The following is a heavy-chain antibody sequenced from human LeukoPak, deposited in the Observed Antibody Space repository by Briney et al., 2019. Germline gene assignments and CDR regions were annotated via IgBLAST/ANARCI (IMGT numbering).Heavy chain of an antibody. Sequence: ASVKVSCKASGYTFTGYYMHWVRQAPGQGLEWMGWINPNSGGTYYTHNFQGRVTMTRHTSISTAYMELRRLRSDDTAVYYCARVAHNYDILTGYYPYLDYFDYWGQGTLVTVSS. CDR2: INPNSGGT. V-gene: IGHV1-2*02. CDR1: GYTFTGYY. CDR3: ARVAHNYDILTGYYPYLDYFDY. J-gene: IGHJ4*02. D-gene: IGHD3-9*01.